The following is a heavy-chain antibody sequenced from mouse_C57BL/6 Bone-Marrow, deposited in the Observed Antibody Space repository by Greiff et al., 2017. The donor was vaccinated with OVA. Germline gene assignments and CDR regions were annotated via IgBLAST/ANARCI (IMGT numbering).Heavy chain of an antibody. J-gene: IGHJ2*01. CDR3: TTGTTVVATKE. Sequence: VQLQQSGAELVRPGASVKLSCTASGFNIKDDYMHWVKQRPEQGLEWIGWIDPENGDTEYASKFQGKATITADTSSNTAYLQLSSLTSEDTAVYYCTTGTTVVATKEGGQGTTLTVSS. V-gene: IGHV14-4*01. CDR1: GFNIKDDY. CDR2: IDPENGDT. D-gene: IGHD1-1*01.